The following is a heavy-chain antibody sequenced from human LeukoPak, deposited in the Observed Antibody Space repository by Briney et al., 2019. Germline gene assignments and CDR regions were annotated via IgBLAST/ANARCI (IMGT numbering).Heavy chain of an antibody. CDR3: TRGGEGFYP. J-gene: IGHJ5*02. V-gene: IGHV3-13*01. CDR2: IGKGGDS. Sequence: GGSLRLSCAASGFTFSNYDMHWVRQATGKGLEWVSSIGKGGDSYYAGSVKGRFTISRENGKNSLHLQMNSLRAGDTAVYYCTRGGEGFYPWGQGTLVTVSS. CDR1: GFTFSNYD. D-gene: IGHD2-21*01.